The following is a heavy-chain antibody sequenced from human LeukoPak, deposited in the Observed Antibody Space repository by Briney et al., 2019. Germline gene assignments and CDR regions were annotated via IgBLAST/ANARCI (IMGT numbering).Heavy chain of an antibody. CDR1: GFTFSSYG. J-gene: IGHJ4*02. CDR2: ISYDGSNK. D-gene: IGHD3-16*01. CDR3: AKGFTGMDF. Sequence: GGSLRLSCAASGFTFSSYGMHWVRQAPGKGLEWVAVISYDGSNKYYADSVKGRFSISRDNSRNTLYLQMNGLRAEDTAVYYCAKGFTGMDFWGQGSQVTVSS. V-gene: IGHV3-30*18.